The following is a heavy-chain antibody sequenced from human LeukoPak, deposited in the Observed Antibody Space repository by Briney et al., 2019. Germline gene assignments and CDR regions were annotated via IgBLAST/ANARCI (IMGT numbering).Heavy chain of an antibody. J-gene: IGHJ4*02. D-gene: IGHD3-22*01. CDR3: ARSHYSVRITMIVVVMDY. CDR2: IKSKTDGGTT. Sequence: GGSLRLSCAASGFTFSNAWMSWVRQAPGKGLEWVGRIKSKTDGGTTDYAAPVKGRFTISRDDSKNTLYLQMNSLRAEDTAVYYCARSHYSVRITMIVVVMDYWGQGTLVTVSS. CDR1: GFTFSNAW. V-gene: IGHV3-15*01.